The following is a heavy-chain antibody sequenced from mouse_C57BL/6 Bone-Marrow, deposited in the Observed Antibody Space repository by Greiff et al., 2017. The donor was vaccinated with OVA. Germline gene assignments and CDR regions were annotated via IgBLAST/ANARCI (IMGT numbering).Heavy chain of an antibody. V-gene: IGHV5-2*01. Sequence: EVQGVESGGGLVQPGESLELSCESHENEFPSHDMSLVRKNPEKRLEFVAAINSDGGSTYYPDTMERRFIISRDNTKKTLYLQMSSLRSEDTALYYCARRGSSFYWYFDVWGTGTTVTVSS. D-gene: IGHD1-1*01. CDR1: ENEFPSHD. CDR3: ARRGSSFYWYFDV. CDR2: INSDGGST. J-gene: IGHJ1*03.